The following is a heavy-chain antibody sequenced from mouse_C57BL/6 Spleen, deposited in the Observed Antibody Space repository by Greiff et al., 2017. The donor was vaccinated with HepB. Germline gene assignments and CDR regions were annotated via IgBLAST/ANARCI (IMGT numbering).Heavy chain of an antibody. J-gene: IGHJ4*01. CDR2: INPNNGGT. Sequence: VQLQQSGPELVKPGASVKIPCKASGYTFTDYNMDWVKQSHGKSLEWIGDINPNNGGTIYNQTFKGKAPLTVDKSSSTAYMELRSLTAEDTAVYYCARGYYYGSFYAMDYWGQGTSVTVSS. CDR3: ARGYYYGSFYAMDY. V-gene: IGHV1-18*01. CDR1: GYTFTDYN. D-gene: IGHD1-1*01.